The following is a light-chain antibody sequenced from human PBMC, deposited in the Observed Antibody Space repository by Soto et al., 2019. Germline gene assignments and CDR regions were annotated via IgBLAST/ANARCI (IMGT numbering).Light chain of an antibody. CDR2: ATS. V-gene: IGKV1-39*01. Sequence: DIQMTQSPASLSVSVGDRVTITCRASQTMTTYLHWYQQKPGKAPHLLIYATSTLQSGVPSRFSGSGSGTDFTLTISSLQPEDFATYYCPQSYSTPAFGPGTKVDIK. CDR3: PQSYSTPA. J-gene: IGKJ3*01. CDR1: QTMTTY.